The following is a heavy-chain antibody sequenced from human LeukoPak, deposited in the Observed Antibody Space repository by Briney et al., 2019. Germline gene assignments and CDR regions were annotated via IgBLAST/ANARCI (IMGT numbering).Heavy chain of an antibody. Sequence: SETLSLTCTVSGGSITSFYWNWIRQPAGKGLGWIGRIDTSGSTNYNPSLKSRVTMSVDTSKNQFSLRLSSVTAADTAVYYCARGRWELLRYNYIDVWGKGTTVTVSS. CDR1: GGSITSFY. D-gene: IGHD1-26*01. V-gene: IGHV4-4*07. CDR3: ARGRWELLRYNYIDV. J-gene: IGHJ6*03. CDR2: IDTSGST.